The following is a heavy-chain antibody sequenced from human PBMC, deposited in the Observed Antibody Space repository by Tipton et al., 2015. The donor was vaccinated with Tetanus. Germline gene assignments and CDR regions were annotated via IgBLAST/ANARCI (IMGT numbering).Heavy chain of an antibody. V-gene: IGHV4-59*11. CDR1: GGSLSSLL. CDR2: IDHSGNT. J-gene: IGHJ4*02. D-gene: IGHD5-24*01. CDR3: ARGITDGYNRRFDC. Sequence: TLSLTCTVSGGSLSSLLWTWTRLSPGKGLEGIGYIDHSGNTNYNPSLRSRVTMSLDTSKNQFSLKLRSVTAADTGVYFCARGITDGYNRRFDCWGQGPLVAVSP.